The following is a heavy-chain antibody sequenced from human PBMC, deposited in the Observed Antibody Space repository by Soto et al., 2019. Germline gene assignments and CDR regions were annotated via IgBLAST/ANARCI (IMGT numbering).Heavy chain of an antibody. J-gene: IGHJ1*01. CDR1: GFSLSTSGVG. CDR2: IYWDDDK. Sequence: QITLKESGPTLVKPTQTLTLTCTFSGFSLSTSGVGVGWIRQPPGKALEWLALIYWDDDKRYSPSLKSRLTITKDTSKNQVVLTMTNMDPVDTATYYCALLTYYYDSSCYYSYAEYFQHWGQGTLVTVSS. D-gene: IGHD3-22*01. CDR3: ALLTYYYDSSCYYSYAEYFQH. V-gene: IGHV2-5*02.